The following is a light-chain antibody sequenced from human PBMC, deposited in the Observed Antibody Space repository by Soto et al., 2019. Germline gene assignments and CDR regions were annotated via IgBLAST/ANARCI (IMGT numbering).Light chain of an antibody. Sequence: DIQMTQSPSSLSASVGDRVTITCRAIQGISNRLAWYQQRPGKAPQSLIYAASSLQSWVPSRFSGSGSGTDFTLTISSLQPEDFATYYCQQYNSYPTFGGGTKVEIK. CDR1: QGISNR. CDR2: AAS. J-gene: IGKJ4*01. V-gene: IGKV1D-16*01. CDR3: QQYNSYPT.